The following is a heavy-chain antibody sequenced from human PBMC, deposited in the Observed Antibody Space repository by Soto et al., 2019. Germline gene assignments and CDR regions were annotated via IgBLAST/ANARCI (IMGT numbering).Heavy chain of an antibody. D-gene: IGHD2-15*01. J-gene: IGHJ5*02. CDR2: INSDGSST. V-gene: IGHV3-74*01. Sequence: HPGGSLRLSCAASGFTFSSYWMHWVRQAPGKGLVWVSRINSDGSSTSYADSVKGRFTISRDNAKNTLYLQMNSLRAEDTAVYYCARASGYCSGGSCSNWFDPWGQGTLVTVS. CDR3: ARASGYCSGGSCSNWFDP. CDR1: GFTFSSYW.